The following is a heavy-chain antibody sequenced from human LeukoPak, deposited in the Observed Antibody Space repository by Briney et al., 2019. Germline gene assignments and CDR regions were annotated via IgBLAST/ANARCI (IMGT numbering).Heavy chain of an antibody. Sequence: PGGSLRLSCAASGFTFSSYWMSWVRQAPGEGLEWVANIKQDGSEKYYVDSVKGRFTISRDNAKNSLYLQMNSLRAEDTAVYYCARLAVAGIVWFDYWGQGTLVTVSS. CDR2: IKQDGSEK. CDR1: GFTFSSYW. CDR3: ARLAVAGIVWFDY. D-gene: IGHD6-19*01. V-gene: IGHV3-7*01. J-gene: IGHJ4*02.